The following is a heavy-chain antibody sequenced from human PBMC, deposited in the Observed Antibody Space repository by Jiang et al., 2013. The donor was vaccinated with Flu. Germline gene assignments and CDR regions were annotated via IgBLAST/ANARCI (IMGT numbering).Heavy chain of an antibody. Sequence: LLKPSETLSLTCAVYGGSFSGYYWSWIRQPPGKGLEWIGEINHSGSTNYNPSLKSRVTISVDTSKNQFSLKLSSVTAADTAVYYCARLLPTSWLINYYGMDVWGQGTTVTVSS. D-gene: IGHD2-2*01. CDR3: ARLLPTSWLINYYGMDV. CDR2: INHSGST. CDR1: GGSFSGYY. V-gene: IGHV4-34*01. J-gene: IGHJ6*02.